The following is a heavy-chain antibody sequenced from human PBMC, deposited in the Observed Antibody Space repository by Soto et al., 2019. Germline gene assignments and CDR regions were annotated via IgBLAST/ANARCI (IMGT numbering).Heavy chain of an antibody. CDR2: IYWDDDK. J-gene: IGHJ6*02. V-gene: IGHV2-5*02. CDR1: GFSLSTSGVG. CDR3: ARYFYESSYYSTWDDGMDV. Sequence: QITLKESGPTLMKPTQTLTLTCTLSGFSLSTSGVGVGWIRQTPEKALEWLALIYWDDDKRYSPSLKSRLTITKDTSKSQVVLTMTNMDPVDTATYYCARYFYESSYYSTWDDGMDVWGQGTTVTVSS. D-gene: IGHD3-22*01.